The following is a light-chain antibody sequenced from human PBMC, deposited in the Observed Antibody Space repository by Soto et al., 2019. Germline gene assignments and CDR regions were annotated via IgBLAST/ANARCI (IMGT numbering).Light chain of an antibody. J-gene: IGLJ1*01. Sequence: QSALAQPSSVSGSPGQSITISCTGTSTDVGGYNHVSWYQHHPGKGPKLIIYEVSNRPSGVSDRFSGSKSGNKASLIISNPEAEDESDYYCGSYTSTDTPFVFGTGTKVTVL. CDR2: EVS. CDR3: GSYTSTDTPFV. V-gene: IGLV2-14*01. CDR1: STDVGGYNH.